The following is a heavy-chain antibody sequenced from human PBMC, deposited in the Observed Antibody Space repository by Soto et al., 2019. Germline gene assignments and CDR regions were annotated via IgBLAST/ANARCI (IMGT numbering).Heavy chain of an antibody. CDR3: ALGPLGYCSGGSCYYAAH. J-gene: IGHJ4*02. V-gene: IGHV1-69*13. D-gene: IGHD2-15*01. Sequence: SVKVSCKASGGPFRSFAISWVRQAPGQGLEWMGGIIPISGTPNYAQKFQGRVTITADESTSTVYMELSSLRSEDTAVYYCALGPLGYCSGGSCYYAAHWGQGXQVTVYS. CDR2: IIPISGTP. CDR1: GGPFRSFA.